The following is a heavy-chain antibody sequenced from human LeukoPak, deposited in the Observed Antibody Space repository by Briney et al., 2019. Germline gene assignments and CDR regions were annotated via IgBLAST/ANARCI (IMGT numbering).Heavy chain of an antibody. V-gene: IGHV3-23*01. J-gene: IGHJ4*02. CDR2: ISGSGGST. D-gene: IGHD3-22*01. CDR3: AARWGYSSGDY. Sequence: PGRSLRLSCAASGFTFSSCAMSWVRQAPGKGLEWVSAISGSGGSTYYADSVKGRFTISRDNSKNTLYLQMNSLRAEDTAVYYCAARWGYSSGDYWGQGTLVTVSS. CDR1: GFTFSSCA.